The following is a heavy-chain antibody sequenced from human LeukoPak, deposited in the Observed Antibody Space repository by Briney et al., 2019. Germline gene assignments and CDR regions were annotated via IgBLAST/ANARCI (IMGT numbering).Heavy chain of an antibody. CDR3: ARGTVVPAAIWGYYYYYMDV. CDR1: GGSISSSSYY. V-gene: IGHV4-39*07. Sequence: SETLSLTCTVSGGSISSSSYYWGWIRQPPGKGLEWIGSIYYSGSTYYNPSLKSRVTISVDTSKNQFSLKLSSVTAADTAVYYCARGTVVPAAIWGYYYYYMDVWGKGTTVTISS. J-gene: IGHJ6*03. CDR2: IYYSGST. D-gene: IGHD2-2*01.